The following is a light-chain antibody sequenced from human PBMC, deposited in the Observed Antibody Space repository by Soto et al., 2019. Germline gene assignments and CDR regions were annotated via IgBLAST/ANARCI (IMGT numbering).Light chain of an antibody. CDR2: EVT. Sequence: QSVLTQPPSASGSPGQSVTISCTGTRNDIGDYNFVSWYQQHPGKAPKLMIYEVTKRPSGVPDRFSASKSGNTASLTVSGLQTEDEADYYCSSYAGSNNLIFGGGTQLTVL. J-gene: IGLJ2*01. CDR3: SSYAGSNNLI. V-gene: IGLV2-8*01. CDR1: RNDIGDYNF.